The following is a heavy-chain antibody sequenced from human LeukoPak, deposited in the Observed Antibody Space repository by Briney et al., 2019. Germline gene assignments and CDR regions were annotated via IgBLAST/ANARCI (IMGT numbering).Heavy chain of an antibody. CDR2: IYSGNSDI. CDR3: ARAEGHGAFDY. Sequence: GESLKISCKASGYSLTNYWIGWVRQMPGKGLEWMGIIYSGNSDIRYSPSFQGQVTISADNSISTAYLQWSSLKASDTAIYYCARAEGHGAFDYWGQGTLVTVSS. V-gene: IGHV5-51*01. J-gene: IGHJ4*02. D-gene: IGHD3-10*01. CDR1: GYSLTNYW.